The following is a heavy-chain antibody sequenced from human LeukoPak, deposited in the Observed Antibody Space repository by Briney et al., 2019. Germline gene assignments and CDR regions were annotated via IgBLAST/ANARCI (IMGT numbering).Heavy chain of an antibody. V-gene: IGHV1-24*01. CDR2: FDPEDGET. CDR1: GGTFSSYA. Sequence: ASVKVSCKASGGTFSSYAISWVRQAPGKGLEWMGGFDPEDGETIYAQKFQGRVTMTEDTSTDTAYMELSSLRAEDTAVYYCARDLGWNRPHFYWYFDLWGRGTLVTVSS. J-gene: IGHJ2*01. D-gene: IGHD1-1*01. CDR3: ARDLGWNRPHFYWYFDL.